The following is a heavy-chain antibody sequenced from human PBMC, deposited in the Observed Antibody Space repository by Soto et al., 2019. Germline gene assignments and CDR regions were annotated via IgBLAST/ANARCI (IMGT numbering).Heavy chain of an antibody. CDR3: ARYDFWSVYSQGN. J-gene: IGHJ4*02. CDR2: GTAYNDNV. Sequence: QIQLVQSGAEVKKPGASVKVSCKVSGYKFTSYGINWVRQAPGQGREWMGWGTAYNDNVKYAEKFQGRVTMTADTATTTAYMELRDLRPDDTAVFYCARYDFWSVYSQGNWGQGTLVTVAS. CDR1: GYKFTSYG. D-gene: IGHD3-3*01. V-gene: IGHV1-18*01.